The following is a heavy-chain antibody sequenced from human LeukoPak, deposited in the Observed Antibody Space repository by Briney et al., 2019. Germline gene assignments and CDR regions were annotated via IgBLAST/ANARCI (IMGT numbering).Heavy chain of an antibody. J-gene: IGHJ5*02. CDR2: IYYSGST. D-gene: IGHD2-2*01. CDR1: GGSISSYY. Sequence: SETLSLTCTVSGGSISSYYWSWIRQPPGKGLEWIGYIYYSGSTNYNPSLKSRVTISVDTSKNQFSLKLSSVTAAVTAVYYCARGVVKGGYCSSTSCLPWFDPWGQGTLVTVSS. CDR3: ARGVVKGGYCSSTSCLPWFDP. V-gene: IGHV4-59*01.